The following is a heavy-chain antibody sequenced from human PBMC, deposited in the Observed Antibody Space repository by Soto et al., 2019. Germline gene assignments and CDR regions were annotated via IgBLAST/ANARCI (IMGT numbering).Heavy chain of an antibody. CDR1: GGTFSSYA. CDR2: IIPIFGTA. CDR3: ARVAPDTAMATGDYYGMDV. V-gene: IGHV1-69*12. D-gene: IGHD5-18*01. J-gene: IGHJ6*02. Sequence: QVQLVQAGAEVKKPGSSVKVSCKASGGTFSSYAISWVRQAPGQGLEWMGGIIPIFGTANYAQKFQGRVTITADEATSTAYMELSSLRSEDTAVYFCARVAPDTAMATGDYYGMDVWGQGTTVTVSS.